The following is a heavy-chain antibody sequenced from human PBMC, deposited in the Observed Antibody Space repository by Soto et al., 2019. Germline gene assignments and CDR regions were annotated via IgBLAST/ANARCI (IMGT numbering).Heavy chain of an antibody. CDR3: AKDLTPLALFGVIDY. Sequence: PGGSLRLSCAASGFTFKTYGMHWVRQAPGKGLEWVAVISHDGNNEDYADSVRGRFTISRDNSKNMLFLEMNSLRVEDTAVYFCAKDLTPLALFGVIDYWGQGALVTVSS. CDR1: GFTFKTYG. D-gene: IGHD3-3*01. CDR2: ISHDGNNE. J-gene: IGHJ4*02. V-gene: IGHV3-30*18.